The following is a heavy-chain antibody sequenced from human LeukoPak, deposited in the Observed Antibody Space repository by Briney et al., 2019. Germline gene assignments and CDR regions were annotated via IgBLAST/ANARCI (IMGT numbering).Heavy chain of an antibody. V-gene: IGHV3-7*01. CDR3: ARDYGDYEYYFDY. D-gene: IGHD4-17*01. CDR2: IKQDGSEK. Sequence: GGSLRLSCATSGFTVSSNYMSWVRQAPGKGLEWVANIKQDGSEKYYVDSVKGRFTISRDNAKNSLYLQMNSLRAEDTAVYYCARDYGDYEYYFDYWGQGTLVTVSS. CDR1: GFTVSSNY. J-gene: IGHJ4*02.